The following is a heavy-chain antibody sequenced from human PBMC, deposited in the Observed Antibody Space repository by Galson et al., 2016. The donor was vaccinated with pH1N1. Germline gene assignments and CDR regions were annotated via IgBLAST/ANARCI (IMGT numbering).Heavy chain of an antibody. D-gene: IGHD2-21*02. Sequence: SVKVSCKASGYSFTRYYVHWVRQAPGQGLEWMGIITPTDGSTRYAQKLQGRVAMTRDTSTSTVYMELSSLRSEDRAVYYCARATFCGGDCSSGEGHWGQGTLITVSS. CDR2: ITPTDGST. CDR3: ARATFCGGDCSSGEGH. CDR1: GYSFTRYY. J-gene: IGHJ4*02. V-gene: IGHV1-46*04.